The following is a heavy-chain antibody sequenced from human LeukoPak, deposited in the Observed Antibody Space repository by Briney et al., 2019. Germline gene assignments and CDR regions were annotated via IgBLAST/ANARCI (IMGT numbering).Heavy chain of an antibody. Sequence: SVKVSCKASGGTFSSYAISWVRQAPGQGLEWMGGIIPIFGTANYAQKFQGRVTITADESTSTAYMELSSLRSEDTAVYYCAREKEVFYYGSGRHPFDYWGQGTLVTVSS. D-gene: IGHD3-10*01. J-gene: IGHJ4*02. CDR2: IIPIFGTA. V-gene: IGHV1-69*13. CDR3: AREKEVFYYGSGRHPFDY. CDR1: GGTFSSYA.